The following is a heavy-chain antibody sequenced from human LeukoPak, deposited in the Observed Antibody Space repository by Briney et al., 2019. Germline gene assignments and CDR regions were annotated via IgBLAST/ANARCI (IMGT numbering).Heavy chain of an antibody. CDR2: INPNSGGT. CDR3: ARESGSGWYGDLAEYFQH. Sequence: GASVKVSCKASGYTFTGYYMHWVRQAPGQGLEWMGWINPNSGGTNYAQKFQGWVTMTRDTSISTAYMELSRLRSDDTAVYYCARESGSGWYGDLAEYFQHWGQGTLVTVSS. CDR1: GYTFTGYY. D-gene: IGHD6-19*01. V-gene: IGHV1-2*04. J-gene: IGHJ1*01.